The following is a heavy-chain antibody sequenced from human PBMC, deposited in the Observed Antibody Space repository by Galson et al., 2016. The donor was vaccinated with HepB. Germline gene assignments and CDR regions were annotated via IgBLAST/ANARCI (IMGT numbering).Heavy chain of an antibody. J-gene: IGHJ5*02. CDR2: ISYDGSNK. Sequence: SLRLSCAASGITFSSYAMHWVRQAPGKGLEWVAVISYDGSNKYYADSVKGRFTISRDSSKNTLYLQMNSLRAEDTAVYYCARGPLTVNTYCCWFDPWGQGTLVTVSS. V-gene: IGHV3-30-3*01. CDR1: GITFSSYA. CDR3: ARGPLTVNTYCCWFDP. D-gene: IGHD4-17*01.